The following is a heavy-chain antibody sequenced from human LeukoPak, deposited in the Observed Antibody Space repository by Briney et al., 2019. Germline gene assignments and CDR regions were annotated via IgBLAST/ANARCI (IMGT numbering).Heavy chain of an antibody. Sequence: GASVKVSCKASGYTFTSYDINWVRQATGQGLEWMGWMNPNSGNTGYAQKFQGRVTITRNTSISTAYMELSSLRSEDTAVYYCLTYCSSTSCYAGFDYWGQGTLVTVSS. CDR1: GYTFTSYD. CDR3: LTYCSSTSCYAGFDY. D-gene: IGHD2-2*01. CDR2: MNPNSGNT. J-gene: IGHJ4*02. V-gene: IGHV1-8*03.